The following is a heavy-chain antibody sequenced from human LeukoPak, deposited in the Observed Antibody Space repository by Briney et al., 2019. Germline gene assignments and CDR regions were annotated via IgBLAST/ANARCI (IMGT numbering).Heavy chain of an antibody. CDR3: ARSMATGSSWYVAWFDP. Sequence: PGGSLRLSCAASGFTFSDYYMSWIRQAPGKGLEWVSYISSSSYTNYADSVKGRFTISRDNAKNSLYLQMNSLRAEDTAEYYCARSMATGSSWYVAWFDPWGQGTLVTVSS. V-gene: IGHV3-11*06. D-gene: IGHD6-13*01. CDR1: GFTFSDYY. CDR2: ISSSSYT. J-gene: IGHJ5*02.